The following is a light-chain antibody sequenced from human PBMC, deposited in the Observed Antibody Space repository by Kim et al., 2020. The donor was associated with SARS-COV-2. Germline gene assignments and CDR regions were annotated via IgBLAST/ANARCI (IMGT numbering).Light chain of an antibody. Sequence: DIQLTQSPSFLSASVGDRVTITCRASQGISSYLAWYQQKPGKAPKLLIYAASTLQSGVPSRFSGSGSGTEFTLTISSLQPEDFATYYCQQLISYPRLTFGGGTKVDIK. CDR2: AAS. CDR3: QQLISYPRLT. V-gene: IGKV1-9*01. CDR1: QGISSY. J-gene: IGKJ4*01.